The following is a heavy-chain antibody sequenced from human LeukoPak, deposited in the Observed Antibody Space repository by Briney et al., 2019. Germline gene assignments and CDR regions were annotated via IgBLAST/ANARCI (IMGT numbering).Heavy chain of an antibody. CDR3: ARGSLGDGSLLIDY. J-gene: IGHJ4*02. CDR2: INSDGSDI. CDR1: GFTFSRYW. V-gene: IGHV3-74*01. D-gene: IGHD1-26*01. Sequence: PGGSLRLSCAGSGFTFSRYWMHWVRQAPGKGLVWVSRINSDGSDISYADSVKGRFTISRDNAKNTVYLQMNSLRAEDTAVYYCARGSLGDGSLLIDYWGQGTLVTVSS.